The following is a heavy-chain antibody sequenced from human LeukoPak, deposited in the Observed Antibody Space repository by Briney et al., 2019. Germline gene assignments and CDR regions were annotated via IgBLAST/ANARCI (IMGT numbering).Heavy chain of an antibody. D-gene: IGHD4-23*01. CDR3: AGIRSTVGWRSFDY. CDR2: IYDSAST. CDR1: GGSISSDNYY. V-gene: IGHV4-39*07. J-gene: IGHJ4*02. Sequence: SETLSLTCTVSGGSISSDNYYWGWTRQTPGKGLDWIGSIYDSASTNYHPSLKSRFTISVATPKNQSSLELTSVTAADTAVYYCAGIRSTVGWRSFDYWGQGILVTVSS.